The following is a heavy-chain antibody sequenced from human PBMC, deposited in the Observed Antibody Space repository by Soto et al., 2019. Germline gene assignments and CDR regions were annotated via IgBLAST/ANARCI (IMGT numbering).Heavy chain of an antibody. CDR2: IGTAGDT. CDR3: ARDGVYGSLSY. Sequence: EVQLVEAGGGLVQPGGSLRLSCAAPGFTFSSYDMHWVRQATGKGLEWVSAIGTAGDTYYPGSVKGRFTISRENAKNSLYLQMNSLRAGDTAVYYCARDGVYGSLSYWGQGTLVTVSS. J-gene: IGHJ4*02. D-gene: IGHD2-8*01. CDR1: GFTFSSYD. V-gene: IGHV3-13*01.